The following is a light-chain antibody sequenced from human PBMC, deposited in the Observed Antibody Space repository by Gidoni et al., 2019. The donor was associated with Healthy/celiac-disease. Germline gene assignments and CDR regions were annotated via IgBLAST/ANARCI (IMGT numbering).Light chain of an antibody. CDR2: WAS. CDR1: QSVLYSANNKNY. CDR3: QQYYSTPSPLT. J-gene: IGKJ4*01. V-gene: IGKV4-1*01. Sequence: DIVMTQSPDSLAVSLGERATINCKSSQSVLYSANNKNYLAWYQQKPGQPPKLLIYWASTREAGVPDRFSGGGSGTDFTLTISTLQAEDVAVYYCQQYYSTPSPLTFGGGTKVEIK.